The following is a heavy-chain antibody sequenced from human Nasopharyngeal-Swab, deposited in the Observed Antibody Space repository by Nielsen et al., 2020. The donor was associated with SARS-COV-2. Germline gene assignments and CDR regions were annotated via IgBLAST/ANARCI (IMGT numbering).Heavy chain of an antibody. D-gene: IGHD3-3*01. CDR3: ARDGLDYDFWSAYFMDV. Sequence: GGSLRLSCAASGFTFNNYAMAWVRQSPRQGLEWVSAITGRGGDTYYADYVKGRFTVSRGNAKNSLYLQMNSLRAEDTAVYYCARDGLDYDFWSAYFMDVWGQGTTVTVSS. CDR1: GFTFNNYA. V-gene: IGHV3-23*01. CDR2: ITGRGGDT. J-gene: IGHJ6*02.